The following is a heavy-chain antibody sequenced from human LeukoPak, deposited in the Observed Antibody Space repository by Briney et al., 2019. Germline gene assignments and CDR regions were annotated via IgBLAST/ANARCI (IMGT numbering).Heavy chain of an antibody. V-gene: IGHV1-69*06. Sequence: RRASVKVSCKASGGTFSSYAISWVRQAPGQGLEWMGGIIPIFGTANYAQKFQGRVTITADKSTSTAYMELSSLRSEDTAVYYCARSSSVTIPGYYFDYWGQGTLVTVSS. CDR3: ARSSSVTIPGYYFDY. J-gene: IGHJ4*02. D-gene: IGHD2-21*01. CDR1: GGTFSSYA. CDR2: IIPIFGTA.